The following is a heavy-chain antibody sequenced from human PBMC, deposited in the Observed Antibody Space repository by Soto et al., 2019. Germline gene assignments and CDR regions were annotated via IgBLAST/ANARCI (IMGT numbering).Heavy chain of an antibody. CDR3: AKWGLGRYFDSSGPPFDY. Sequence: PGGSLRLSCAASGFTFNSYAMNWVRQAPGKGLEWVSGITDSGSSTYYADSVKGRFTISRDNSKNTLYLQMNSLRAEDTAVYYCAKWGLGRYFDSSGPPFDYWGQGTLVTVSS. CDR2: ITDSGSST. D-gene: IGHD3-22*01. V-gene: IGHV3-23*01. CDR1: GFTFNSYA. J-gene: IGHJ4*02.